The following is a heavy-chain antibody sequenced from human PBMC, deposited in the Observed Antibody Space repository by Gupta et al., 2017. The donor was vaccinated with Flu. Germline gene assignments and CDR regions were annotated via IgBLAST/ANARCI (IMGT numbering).Heavy chain of an antibody. V-gene: IGHV3-33*01. J-gene: IGHJ3*02. CDR2: IWYDGRNK. Sequence: QLHLVVPGGGLVQPGCSLRLSCAGSGFTFRGYGMHWVRQAPGKGLEWVAVIWYDGRNKYYADSVKGRFTISRDNSKNTLYLQMNSLRAEDTAVYYCARGAWCGEFDDAFDIWGQGTMVTVSS. CDR1: GFTFRGYG. D-gene: IGHD3-10*01. CDR3: ARGAWCGEFDDAFDI.